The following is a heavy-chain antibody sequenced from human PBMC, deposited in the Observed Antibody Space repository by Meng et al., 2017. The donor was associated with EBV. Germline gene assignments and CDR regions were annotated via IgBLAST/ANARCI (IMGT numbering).Heavy chain of an antibody. J-gene: IGHJ4*02. D-gene: IGHD3-22*01. Sequence: VTLQEQGPGLVKPSGTRYLTCALAGGSISRSNWWSWVSQPPGKGLEWIGEIYHSGSTNYNPSLKSRVTISVDKSKNQFSLKLSSVTAADTAVYYCARRSLDYYDSSGFDYWGQGTLVTVSS. V-gene: IGHV4-4*02. CDR3: ARRSLDYYDSSGFDY. CDR2: IYHSGST. CDR1: GGSISRSNW.